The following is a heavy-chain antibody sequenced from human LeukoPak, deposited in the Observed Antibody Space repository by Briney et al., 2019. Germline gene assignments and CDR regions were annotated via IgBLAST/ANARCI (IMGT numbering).Heavy chain of an antibody. CDR2: INPDGNKK. CDR3: ARGFDY. V-gene: IGHV3-7*03. J-gene: IGHJ4*02. CDR1: GLTFSSSW. Sequence: GGSLRLSCAVSGLTFSSSWMDWVRQAPGKGLEWVASINPDGNKKYSADSVKGRFTISRDNAENSPYLQMNSLRAEDTAVYYCARGFDYWGQGTLVTVSS.